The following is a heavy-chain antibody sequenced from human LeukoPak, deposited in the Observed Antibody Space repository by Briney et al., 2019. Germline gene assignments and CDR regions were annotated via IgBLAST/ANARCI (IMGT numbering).Heavy chain of an antibody. CDR1: GFTFSSYG. CDR3: AKQLTIFGVVTYADAFDI. V-gene: IGHV3-23*01. J-gene: IGHJ3*02. D-gene: IGHD3-3*01. CDR2: ISGSGGST. Sequence: PGGTLRLSCAASGFTFSSYGMSWVRQAPGKGLEWVSAISGSGGSTYYADSVKGRFTISRDNSKNTLYLQMNSLRAEDTAVYYCAKQLTIFGVVTYADAFDIWGQGTMVTVSS.